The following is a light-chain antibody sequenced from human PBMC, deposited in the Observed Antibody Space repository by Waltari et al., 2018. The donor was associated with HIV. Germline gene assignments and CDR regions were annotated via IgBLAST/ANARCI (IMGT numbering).Light chain of an antibody. CDR3: AAWDDSLNAYV. Sequence: QSVLIQPPSSSGSPGHRVTISCSGSSSHVGSTTVHWYQHLPGLAPKLLILNDDERPSGVPDRFSGSKSGTSASLAISGLQSEDEGDYYCAAWDDSLNAYVFGTGTTVTVL. V-gene: IGLV1-44*01. CDR1: SSHVGSTT. CDR2: NDD. J-gene: IGLJ1*01.